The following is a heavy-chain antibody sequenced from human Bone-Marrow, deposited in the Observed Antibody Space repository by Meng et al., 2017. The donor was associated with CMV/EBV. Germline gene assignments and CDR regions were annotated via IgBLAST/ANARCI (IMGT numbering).Heavy chain of an antibody. CDR2: IEQDDSED. V-gene: IGHV3-7*01. J-gene: IGHJ3*02. CDR3: ARRGGGGYHNGAFDI. D-gene: IGHD5-24*01. Sequence: GESLKISCAASGFTFSSYEMNWVRQAPGKGLEWVANIEQDDSEDYHVDPVRGRFTISRDTAKNSVYRQMNSLRLDDTAVYYCARRGGGGYHNGAFDIWGRGTMVTVSS. CDR1: GFTFSSYE.